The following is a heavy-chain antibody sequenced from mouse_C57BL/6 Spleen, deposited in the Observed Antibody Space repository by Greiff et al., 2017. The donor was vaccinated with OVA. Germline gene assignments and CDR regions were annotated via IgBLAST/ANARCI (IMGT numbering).Heavy chain of an antibody. V-gene: IGHV1-55*01. CDR1: GYTFTSYW. J-gene: IGHJ4*01. Sequence: QVQLQQPGAELVKPGASVKMSCKASGYTFTSYWITWVKQRPGQGLEWIGDIYPGSGSTNYNEKFKSKATLTVDTSSSTAYMQLSSLTSEDSAVYYCARVPFNYGSSYFYAMDYWGQGTSVTVSS. D-gene: IGHD1-1*01. CDR2: IYPGSGST. CDR3: ARVPFNYGSSYFYAMDY.